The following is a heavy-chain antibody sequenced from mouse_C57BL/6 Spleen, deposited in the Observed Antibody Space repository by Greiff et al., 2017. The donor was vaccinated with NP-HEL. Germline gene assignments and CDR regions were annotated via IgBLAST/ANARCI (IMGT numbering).Heavy chain of an antibody. CDR3: TRYLSGYAMDY. J-gene: IGHJ4*01. CDR2: IYPGNSDT. CDR1: GYTFTSYW. V-gene: IGHV1-5*01. Sequence: VQLQQSGTVLARPGASVKMSCKTSGYTFTSYWMHWVKQRPGQGLAWIGAIYPGNSDTSYNQKFKGKATLTAVTSASTAYMELSSLTNEDSAVYYCTRYLSGYAMDYWGQGTSVTVSS. D-gene: IGHD4-1*01.